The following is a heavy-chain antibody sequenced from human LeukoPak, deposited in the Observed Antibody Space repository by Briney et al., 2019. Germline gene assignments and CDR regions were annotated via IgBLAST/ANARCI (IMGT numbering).Heavy chain of an antibody. V-gene: IGHV3-7*04. Sequence: GGSLRLSCAASGFTFSSYWMSWVRQAPGKGLEWVATIKQDGSEKYYVDSVKGRFTISRDNVKNSLYLQMNSLRAEDTAVYYCARGGGSGWYGGFVDYWGQGTLVTVSS. CDR3: ARGGGSGWYGGFVDY. D-gene: IGHD6-19*01. J-gene: IGHJ4*02. CDR1: GFTFSSYW. CDR2: IKQDGSEK.